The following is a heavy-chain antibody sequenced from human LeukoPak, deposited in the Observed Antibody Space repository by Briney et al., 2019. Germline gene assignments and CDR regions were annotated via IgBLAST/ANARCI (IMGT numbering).Heavy chain of an antibody. D-gene: IGHD3-22*01. CDR1: GGTFSSYA. CDR2: IIPILGIA. CDR3: ARAPYDSSGYYAWYFDY. V-gene: IGHV1-69*04. J-gene: IGHJ4*02. Sequence: SVKVSCKASGGTFSSYAISWVRQAPGQGLEWMGRIIPILGIANYAQKFQGRVTITADKSTSTAYMELSSLGSEDTAVYYCARAPYDSSGYYAWYFDYWGQGTLVTVSS.